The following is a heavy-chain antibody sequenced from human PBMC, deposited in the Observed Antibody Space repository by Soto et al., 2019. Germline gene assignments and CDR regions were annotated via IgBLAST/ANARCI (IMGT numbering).Heavy chain of an antibody. CDR1: GGSVSSGSYY. CDR2: IYYSGRT. D-gene: IGHD3-3*01. J-gene: IGHJ2*01. CDR3: ARGQIFGVVITQFHNYWYFDL. Sequence: QVQLQESGPGLVKPSETLSLTCTVSGGSVSSGSYYWSWIRQPPGKGLEWIGYIYYSGRTNYNPSLKSRVTISVDTSKNQFSLKLSSGTAADKAVYYCARGQIFGVVITQFHNYWYFDLWGRGTLVTVSS. V-gene: IGHV4-61*01.